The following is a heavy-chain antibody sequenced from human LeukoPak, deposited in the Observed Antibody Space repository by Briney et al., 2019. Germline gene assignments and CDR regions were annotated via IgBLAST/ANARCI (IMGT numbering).Heavy chain of an antibody. CDR2: INTYNGNT. J-gene: IGHJ4*02. V-gene: IGHV1-18*01. CDR3: ARDPTPCHSDYPPDHFDY. D-gene: IGHD4-11*01. CDR1: GYIYTNYG. Sequence: GASVKVSCKASGYIYTNYGINWVRQAPGQGLEWMGWINTYNGNTNYAPKLHGRVTMTTDTPTSTAYMELRSLRFDDTAIYYCARDPTPCHSDYPPDHFDYWGQGTLVTVSS.